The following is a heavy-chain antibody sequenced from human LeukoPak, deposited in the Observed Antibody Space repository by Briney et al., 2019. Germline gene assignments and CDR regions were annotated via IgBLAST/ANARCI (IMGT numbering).Heavy chain of an antibody. CDR1: GYTFTSYG. D-gene: IGHD3-10*01. Sequence: GASVKVSCKASGYTFTSYGISWVRQAPGQGLEWMGWISAYNGNTNYAQKLQGRVTMTTDTSTSTDYMELRSLRSDDTAVYYCARDGSGSHFSFDYWGQGTLVTVSS. CDR3: ARDGSGSHFSFDY. CDR2: ISAYNGNT. V-gene: IGHV1-18*01. J-gene: IGHJ4*02.